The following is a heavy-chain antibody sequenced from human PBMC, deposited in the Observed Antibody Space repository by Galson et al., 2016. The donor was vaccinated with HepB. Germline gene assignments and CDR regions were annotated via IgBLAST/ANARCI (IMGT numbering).Heavy chain of an antibody. D-gene: IGHD3-10*01. V-gene: IGHV3-21*01. J-gene: IGHJ3*02. CDR2: ISRSSSYI. CDR3: ARVIGWFAEISGGAFDI. Sequence: GKGLEWVSSISRSSSYIYYADSVKGRLTISRDNAKNSVYLQMNSLRAEDTAVYYCARVIGWFAEISGGAFDIWGQGTMVTVSS.